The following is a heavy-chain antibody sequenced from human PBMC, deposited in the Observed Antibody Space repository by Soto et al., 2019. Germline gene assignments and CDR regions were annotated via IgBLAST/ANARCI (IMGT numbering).Heavy chain of an antibody. CDR1: GGTFSSYT. D-gene: IGHD3-10*01. CDR3: ARAHMVRGVIPFDY. Sequence: QVQLVQSGAEVKKPGSSVKVSCKASGGTFSSYTISWVRQAPGQGLEWMGRIIPILGIANYAQKFQGRVTITADKSTSTASMELSSLRSEDTAVYYCARAHMVRGVIPFDYWGQGTLVTVSS. J-gene: IGHJ4*02. V-gene: IGHV1-69*02. CDR2: IIPILGIA.